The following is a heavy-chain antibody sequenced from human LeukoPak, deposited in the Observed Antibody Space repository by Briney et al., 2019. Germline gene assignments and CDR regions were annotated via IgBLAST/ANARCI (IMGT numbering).Heavy chain of an antibody. J-gene: IGHJ4*02. CDR1: GFTFDDYG. Sequence: GGSLRLSCAAAGFTFDDYGMRWVGQAEGKGMEWVSGTNWKGGSTVYGDSGKGRFTISREKGKKSLYMKMNSVRGEDTALYYCARETPPGWARTGDFDYWGQGTLVTVSS. CDR2: TNWKGGST. D-gene: IGHD3-9*01. V-gene: IGHV3-20*04. CDR3: ARETPPGWARTGDFDY.